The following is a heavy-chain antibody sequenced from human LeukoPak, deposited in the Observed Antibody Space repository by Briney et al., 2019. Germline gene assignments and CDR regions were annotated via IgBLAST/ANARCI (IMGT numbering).Heavy chain of an antibody. CDR1: GFTVSSNY. V-gene: IGHV3-53*01. CDR2: IYSGGST. Sequence: GGSLRLFCAASGFTVSSNYMSWVRQAPGKGLEWVSVIYSGGSTYYADSVKGRFTISRDNSKNTLYLQMNSLRAEDTAVYYCAREAAAGSLMAWGQGTLVTVSS. CDR3: AREAAAGSLMA. D-gene: IGHD6-13*01. J-gene: IGHJ4*02.